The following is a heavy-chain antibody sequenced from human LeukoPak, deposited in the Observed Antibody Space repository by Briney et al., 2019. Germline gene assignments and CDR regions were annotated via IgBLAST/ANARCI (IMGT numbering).Heavy chain of an antibody. J-gene: IGHJ3*02. D-gene: IGHD1-26*01. Sequence: SETLSLTCTVSGASIRNYYWSWIRQSPGKGLEWIGYIYYSGSTNYNPSLESRVTISVDTPKNQFSLKLSSVTAADTAVYYCARLKSGSYSRWKAFDIWGQGTMVTVSS. CDR3: ARLKSGSYSRWKAFDI. V-gene: IGHV4-59*08. CDR1: GASIRNYY. CDR2: IYYSGST.